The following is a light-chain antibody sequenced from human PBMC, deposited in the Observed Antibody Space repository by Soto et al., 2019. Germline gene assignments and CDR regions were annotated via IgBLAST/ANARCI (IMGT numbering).Light chain of an antibody. CDR3: QQTYTTPEIT. V-gene: IGKV1-39*01. J-gene: IGKJ5*01. CDR2: GAS. Sequence: DIQMTQSPSSLSASVGGRVPITCRASQSISIYLNWYQLKPGKAPNLLMYGASYLKSGVPTRFSGSGSGTDFTLTISSLQPDDFSIYYCQQTYTTPEITFGQGTRLEIK. CDR1: QSISIY.